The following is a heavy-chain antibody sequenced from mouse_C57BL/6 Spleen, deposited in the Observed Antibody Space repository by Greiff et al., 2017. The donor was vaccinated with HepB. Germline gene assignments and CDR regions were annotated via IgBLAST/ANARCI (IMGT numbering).Heavy chain of an antibody. J-gene: IGHJ2*01. CDR3: AREGDYDGPYFDY. CDR2: ISYDGSN. D-gene: IGHD2-4*01. V-gene: IGHV3-6*01. CDR1: GYSITSGYY. Sequence: EVQLQESGPGLVKPSQSLSLTCSVTGYSITSGYYWNWIRQFPGNKLEWMGYISYDGSNNYNPSLKNRISITRDTSKNQFFLKLNSVTTEDTATYYCAREGDYDGPYFDYWGQGTTLTVSS.